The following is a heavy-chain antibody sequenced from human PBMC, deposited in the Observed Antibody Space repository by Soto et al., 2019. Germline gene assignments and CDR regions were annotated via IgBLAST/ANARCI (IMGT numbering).Heavy chain of an antibody. CDR3: AHRILRTVFGLVTTTAIYFDF. Sequence: QITLNESGPTVVKPAETLTLTCTFSGFSLTTSGVGVGWIRQSPGKAPEWLALIYWDDDKSYSASLKSRLTTTKDTSKNQVVLAMARVDPAETATYYCAHRILRTVFGLVTTTAIYFDFWGQGTPVVVSS. CDR1: GFSLTTSGVG. J-gene: IGHJ4*02. CDR2: IYWDDDK. V-gene: IGHV2-5*02. D-gene: IGHD3-3*01.